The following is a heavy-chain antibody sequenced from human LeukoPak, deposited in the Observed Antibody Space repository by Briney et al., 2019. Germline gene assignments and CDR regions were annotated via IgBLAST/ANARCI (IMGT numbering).Heavy chain of an antibody. CDR1: GGSISSYY. J-gene: IGHJ4*02. V-gene: IGHV4-4*07. CDR3: ARDRFDYYGSGSYYRRGGVYYFDY. Sequence: SETLSLTCTVSGGSISSYYWSWIRQPAGKGLEWIGRIYTNGSTNYNPSLKSRVTMSVDTSKNQFSLKLSSVTAADTAVYYCARDRFDYYGSGSYYRRGGVYYFDYWGQGTLVTVSS. D-gene: IGHD3-10*01. CDR2: IYTNGST.